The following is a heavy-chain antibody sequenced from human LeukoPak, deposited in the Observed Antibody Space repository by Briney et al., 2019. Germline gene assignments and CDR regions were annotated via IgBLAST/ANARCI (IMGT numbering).Heavy chain of an antibody. Sequence: ASVKVSCKASGYTFSIYGVIWVRQAPGQRLEWVAWISAYNGNTNYAQKFQGRVTMTTDTSTTTAYMELRSLRSDDTAVYYCARGGYSYGYMGYFDYWGQGTLVTVSS. V-gene: IGHV1-18*01. CDR3: ARGGYSYGYMGYFDY. D-gene: IGHD5-18*01. CDR1: GYTFSIYG. CDR2: ISAYNGNT. J-gene: IGHJ4*02.